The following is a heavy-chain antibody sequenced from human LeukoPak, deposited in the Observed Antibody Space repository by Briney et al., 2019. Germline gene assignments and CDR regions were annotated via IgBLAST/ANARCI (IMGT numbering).Heavy chain of an antibody. V-gene: IGHV3-21*01. CDR3: AKVYGSYGDYGAFDI. CDR1: GFTFSSYS. Sequence: GGSLRLSCAASGFTFSSYSMNWVRQAPGKGLEWVSSISSSSSYIYYADSVKGRFTISRDNAKNSLFLQMNSLRAEDTAVYYCAKVYGSYGDYGAFDIWGQGTMVTVSS. J-gene: IGHJ3*02. CDR2: ISSSSSYI. D-gene: IGHD4-17*01.